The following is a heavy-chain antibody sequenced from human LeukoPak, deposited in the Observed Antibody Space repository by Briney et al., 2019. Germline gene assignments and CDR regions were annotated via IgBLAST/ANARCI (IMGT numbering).Heavy chain of an antibody. J-gene: IGHJ4*02. CDR2: IKPDGSLI. CDR3: AKWELYSGFYYIDY. CDR1: GFAFSSYW. Sequence: GGSLRLSCAASGFAFSSYWMTWVRQGPGKGLEWVANIKPDGSLIYYVDSVKGRFTISRDNAKNSLYLQMNSLRAEDTAVYYCAKWELYSGFYYIDYWGQGTLATVSS. D-gene: IGHD1-26*01. V-gene: IGHV3-7*01.